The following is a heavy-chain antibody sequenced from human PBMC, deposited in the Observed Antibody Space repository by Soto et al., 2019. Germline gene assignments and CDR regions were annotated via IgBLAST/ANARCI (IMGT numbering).Heavy chain of an antibody. J-gene: IGHJ4*02. CDR3: ARGIGSYAYAECY. V-gene: IGHV4-4*07. CDR2: VYSSGTT. CDR1: GGSINSYW. Sequence: SETLSLTCSVSGGSINSYWWSWIRQPAGKGMEWIGRVYSSGTTDYNPTLDSRATMSVETSKNQFSLKLTSVTAADTAVYYCARGIGSYAYAECYWGQGIQVTVSS. D-gene: IGHD3-22*01.